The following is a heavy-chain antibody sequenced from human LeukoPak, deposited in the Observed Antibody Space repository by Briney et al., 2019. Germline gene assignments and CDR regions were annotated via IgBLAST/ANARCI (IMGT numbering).Heavy chain of an antibody. CDR2: IRSKAYGGTT. Sequence: GGSLRLSCTASGFTFGDYAMSWVRQAPGKGLEWVGFIRSKAYGGTTEYAASVKGRFTISRDDSKSIAYLQMNSLKTEDTAVYYCTSGIAVVVAARRVWFDPWGQGTLVTVSS. CDR1: GFTFGDYA. J-gene: IGHJ5*02. V-gene: IGHV3-49*04. D-gene: IGHD2-15*01. CDR3: TSGIAVVVAARRVWFDP.